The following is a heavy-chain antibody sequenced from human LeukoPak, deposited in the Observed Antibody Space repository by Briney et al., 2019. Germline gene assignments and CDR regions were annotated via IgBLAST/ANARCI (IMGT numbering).Heavy chain of an antibody. V-gene: IGHV4-39*07. J-gene: IGHJ3*02. Sequence: PSETLSLTCTVSGGSISSSSYYWGWLRQPPGMVLKWIGSIYYSGSTYYNLSLMSLVTISVDTFKNQFSLKLSSVTAADTAVYYCARVPYYYDSSGYYDEGRAFDIWGQGTMVTVSS. CDR1: GGSISSSSYY. CDR2: IYYSGST. D-gene: IGHD3-22*01. CDR3: ARVPYYYDSSGYYDEGRAFDI.